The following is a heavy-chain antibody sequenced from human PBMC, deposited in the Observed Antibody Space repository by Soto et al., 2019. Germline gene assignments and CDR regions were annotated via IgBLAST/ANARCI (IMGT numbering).Heavy chain of an antibody. D-gene: IGHD3-10*01. J-gene: IGHJ4*02. Sequence: GESLKISCAASGFTFSNAWMSWVRQAPGKGLEWVGRIKSKTDGGTTDYAAPVKGRFTISRDDSKNTLYVQMNSLKTEDTAVYYCTTVYRGSGSYWFDYWGQGTLVTVSS. CDR2: IKSKTDGGTT. V-gene: IGHV3-15*01. CDR1: GFTFSNAW. CDR3: TTVYRGSGSYWFDY.